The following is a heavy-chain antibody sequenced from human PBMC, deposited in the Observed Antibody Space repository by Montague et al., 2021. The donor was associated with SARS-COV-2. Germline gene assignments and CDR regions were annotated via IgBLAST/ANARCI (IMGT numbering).Heavy chain of an antibody. Sequence: SETLSLTCSRLGWSYSGYDWKWIRQHSSKHVEWIGEIHHTEGTIYKPSLKSRVTISEDTSKNQFSLKMTSVTAADTAVYYCARGGHQLRFGLDVWGQGTTVTVSS. CDR3: ARGGHQLRFGLDV. J-gene: IGHJ6*02. D-gene: IGHD3-16*01. CDR2: IHHTEGT. V-gene: IGHV4-34*01. CDR1: GWSYSGYD.